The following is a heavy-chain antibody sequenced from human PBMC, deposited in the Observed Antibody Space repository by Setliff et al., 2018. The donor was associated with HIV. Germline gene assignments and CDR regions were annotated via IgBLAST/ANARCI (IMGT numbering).Heavy chain of an antibody. CDR2: IYYRGSA. D-gene: IGHD1-26*01. Sequence: SETLSLTCTVSGGSITTTNYYWGWVRQSPGKGLEWIGVIYYRGSAYYNLSLQSRVTLSVDTSKNSFSLHLSSVTAADTAVYYCARYRRDDYYLTACFDSWGQGTLVTVSS. V-gene: IGHV4-39*02. CDR3: ARYRRDDYYLTACFDS. J-gene: IGHJ4*02. CDR1: GGSITTTNYY.